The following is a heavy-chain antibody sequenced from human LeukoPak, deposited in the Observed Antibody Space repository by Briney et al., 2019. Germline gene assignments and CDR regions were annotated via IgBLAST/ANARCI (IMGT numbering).Heavy chain of an antibody. CDR3: ASEGCGWYCLES. CDR2: IDGSGIYI. V-gene: IGHV3-21*01. D-gene: IGHD6-19*01. J-gene: IGHJ4*02. CDR1: GDTFSCHT. Sequence: GGSLRLSCAASGDTFSCHTMNWLRQAPVKGREWLSSIDGSGIYIYYAESVKGRFISSRDNAKGSLYLQMNSLRAEDTAVYYCASEGCGWYCLESWGQGTLVTVSS.